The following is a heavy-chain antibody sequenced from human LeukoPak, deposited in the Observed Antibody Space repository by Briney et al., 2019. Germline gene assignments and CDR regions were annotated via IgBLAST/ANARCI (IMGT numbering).Heavy chain of an antibody. CDR2: ISGSGDNT. CDR1: GFTFSSYW. V-gene: IGHV3-23*01. CDR3: AKGSYYDSSGSFYFDY. D-gene: IGHD3-22*01. J-gene: IGHJ4*02. Sequence: GGSLRLSCAASGFTFSSYWMSWVRQAPGKGLEWVSGISGSGDNTYCADSVKGRFTISRDNSKNTLYVQVNSLGTEDTAAYYCAKGSYYDSSGSFYFDYWGQGTLVTVSS.